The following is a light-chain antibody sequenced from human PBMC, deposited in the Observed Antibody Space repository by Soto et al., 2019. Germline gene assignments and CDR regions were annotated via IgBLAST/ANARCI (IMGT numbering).Light chain of an antibody. CDR1: SSDVGGYNY. CDR3: SSYTTSSTVV. CDR2: DVS. V-gene: IGLV2-14*01. Sequence: QSALTQPASVSGSPGQSITISCTGTSSDVGGYNYVSWYQQHPGKAPKLMIYDVSNRPSGISNRFSGSKSGNTASLTISGLQGEDEGDYYSSSYTTSSTVVFGGGTKLTVL. J-gene: IGLJ2*01.